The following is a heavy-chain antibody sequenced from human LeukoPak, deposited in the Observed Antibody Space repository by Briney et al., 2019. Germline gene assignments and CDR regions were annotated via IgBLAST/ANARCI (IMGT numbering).Heavy chain of an antibody. J-gene: IGHJ6*02. CDR2: INNDGSST. CDR3: ARKKATAYYCYSYGMDV. V-gene: IGHV3-74*01. CDR1: GFTFSSYW. Sequence: GGSLRLSCAAAGFTFSSYWMHWVRQAPGKGLVWVARINNDGSSTSYADSGKGRFTISRDNAKNTLYLQMNSLRAEDTAVYYCARKKATAYYCYSYGMDVWGQGTTVTVSS. D-gene: IGHD5-12*01.